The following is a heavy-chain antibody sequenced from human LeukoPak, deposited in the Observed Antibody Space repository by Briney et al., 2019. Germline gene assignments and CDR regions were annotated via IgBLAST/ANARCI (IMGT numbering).Heavy chain of an antibody. CDR3: VKEMLTTMVRGVNLDY. D-gene: IGHD3-10*01. V-gene: IGHV3-30-3*01. CDR1: GFTFSNYP. J-gene: IGHJ4*02. Sequence: GGSLRLSCSASGFTFSNYPMHWVRQAPGKGLEWVAVTSLDGSDQYYADSVKGRFTISRDDSTNTLYLQMNSLRAEDTAVYYCVKEMLTTMVRGVNLDYWGQGTLVTVSS. CDR2: TSLDGSDQ.